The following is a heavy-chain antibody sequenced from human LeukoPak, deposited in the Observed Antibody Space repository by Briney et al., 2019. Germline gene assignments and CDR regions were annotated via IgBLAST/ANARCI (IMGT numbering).Heavy chain of an antibody. CDR3: ARDLITFGGVIATFDY. D-gene: IGHD3-16*02. CDR1: GGSFGGYY. Sequence: SETLSLTCAVYGGSFGGYYWSWIRQPPGKGLEWIGEINHSGSTNYNPSLKSRVTISVDTSKNQFSLKLSSVTAADTAVYYCARDLITFGGVIATFDYWGQGTLVTVSS. V-gene: IGHV4-34*01. CDR2: INHSGST. J-gene: IGHJ4*02.